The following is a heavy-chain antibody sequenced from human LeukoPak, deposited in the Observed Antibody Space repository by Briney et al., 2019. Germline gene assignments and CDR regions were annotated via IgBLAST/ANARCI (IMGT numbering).Heavy chain of an antibody. CDR1: GGSISSYY. CDR3: ARSNSYRYYYYYYGMDV. D-gene: IGHD1-1*01. V-gene: IGHV4-59*08. J-gene: IGHJ6*02. CDR2: IYYSGST. Sequence: RSSETLSLTCTVSGGSISSYYWSWLRQPPGKGLEWIGYIYYSGSTNYNPSLKSRVTISVDTSKNQFSLKLSSVTAADTAVYYCARSNSYRYYYYYYGMDVWGQGTTVTVSS.